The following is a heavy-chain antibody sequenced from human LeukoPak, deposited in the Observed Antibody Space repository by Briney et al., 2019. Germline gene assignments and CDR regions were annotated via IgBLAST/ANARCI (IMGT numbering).Heavy chain of an antibody. CDR1: GGSISSGDYY. J-gene: IGHJ6*02. CDR2: IYYSGST. D-gene: IGHD3-3*01. V-gene: IGHV4-30-4*01. CDR3: ARDQAEYDFWSGYSSGGMDV. Sequence: SETLSLTCTVSGGSISSGDYYWSWIRQPPGKGLEWIGYIYYSGSTYYNPSLKSRVTISVDTSKNQFSLKLSSVTAADTAVYYCARDQAEYDFWSGYSSGGMDVWGQGTTVTVSS.